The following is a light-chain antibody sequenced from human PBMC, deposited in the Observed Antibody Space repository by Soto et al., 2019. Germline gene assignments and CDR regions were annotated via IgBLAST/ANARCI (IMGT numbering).Light chain of an antibody. CDR2: DAS. Sequence: INMTQSPSTLAASVGDSVTITSRASQSISSWSAWYQQXPGKAPKLLIYDASRLQSGVPSRRGGSGSGTVFTLTISSLQPDYSAYYYYQQYNSYGTFGQGTKVDIK. V-gene: IGKV1-5*01. J-gene: IGKJ1*01. CDR3: QQYNSYGT. CDR1: QSISSW.